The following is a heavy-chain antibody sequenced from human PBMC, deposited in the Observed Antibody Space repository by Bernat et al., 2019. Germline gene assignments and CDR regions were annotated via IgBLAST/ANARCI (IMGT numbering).Heavy chain of an antibody. J-gene: IGHJ4*02. CDR3: ARDGGYSYGTEFSDY. CDR2: IWYDGSNK. Sequence: QVQLVESGGGVVQPGRSLRLSCAASGFTFSSYGMHWVRQAPGKGLEWVAVIWYDGSNKYYADSVKGRFTISRYNSKNTLYLQMNSLRAEDTAVYYCARDGGYSYGTEFSDYWGQGTLVTVSS. V-gene: IGHV3-33*01. CDR1: GFTFSSYG. D-gene: IGHD5-18*01.